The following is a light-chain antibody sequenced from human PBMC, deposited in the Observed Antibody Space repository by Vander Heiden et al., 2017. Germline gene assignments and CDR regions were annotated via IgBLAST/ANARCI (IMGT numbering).Light chain of an antibody. V-gene: IGLV3-9*01. J-gene: IGLJ3*02. CDR3: QVWDSSVWV. CDR1: NIGSKN. CDR2: RDS. Sequence: SYELTQPLSVSVALGQTARITCGGNNIGSKNVHWYHQKPGQAPVLFIYRDSNRPSGSPERFSGSNSGNTATLTISRAQAGDEADYYGQVWDSSVWVFGGGTKLTVL.